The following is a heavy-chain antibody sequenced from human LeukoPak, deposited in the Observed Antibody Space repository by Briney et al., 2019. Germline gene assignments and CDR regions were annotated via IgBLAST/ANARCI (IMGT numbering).Heavy chain of an antibody. Sequence: PSETLSLTCTVSGVSISSLGYYWSWIRQPPGKGPEWIGHIQHGGSTHYNSSLKSRVAISTDTSKNQFSLHLNSVTAADTAVYYCARGGSGSLGFDYWGQGTLVTVSS. V-gene: IGHV4-31*03. CDR2: IQHGGST. D-gene: IGHD1-26*01. J-gene: IGHJ4*02. CDR3: ARGGSGSLGFDY. CDR1: GVSISSLGYY.